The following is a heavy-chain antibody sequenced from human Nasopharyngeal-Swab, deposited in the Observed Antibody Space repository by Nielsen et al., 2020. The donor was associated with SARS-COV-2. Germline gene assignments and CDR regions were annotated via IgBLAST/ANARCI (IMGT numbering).Heavy chain of an antibody. CDR3: ARGGPLLRYFDWSPGRQENWFDP. Sequence: SETLSFTCTVSGGSVSSGSYYWSWIRQPPGKGLEWIGYIYYSGSTNYNPSLKSRVTISVDTSKNQFSLKLSSVTAADTAVYYCARGGPLLRYFDWSPGRQENWFDPWGQGTLVTVSS. V-gene: IGHV4-61*01. D-gene: IGHD3-9*01. J-gene: IGHJ5*02. CDR1: GGSVSSGSYY. CDR2: IYYSGST.